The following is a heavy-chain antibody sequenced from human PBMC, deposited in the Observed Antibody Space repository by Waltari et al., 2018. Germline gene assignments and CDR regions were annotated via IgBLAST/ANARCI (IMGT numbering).Heavy chain of an antibody. Sequence: EVQLVESGGGLVQPGGSLRLSCAASGFTFSSYWMSWVRQAPGTGLEWVANIKQDGSEKYYVDSVKGRFTISRDNAKNSLYLQMNSLRAEDTAVYYCARHYDFWSGSYYYYYYYMDVWGKGTTVTISS. J-gene: IGHJ6*03. CDR1: GFTFSSYW. CDR2: IKQDGSEK. D-gene: IGHD3-3*01. CDR3: ARHYDFWSGSYYYYYYYMDV. V-gene: IGHV3-7*01.